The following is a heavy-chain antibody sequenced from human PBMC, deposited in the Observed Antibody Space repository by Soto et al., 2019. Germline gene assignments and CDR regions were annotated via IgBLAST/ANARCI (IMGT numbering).Heavy chain of an antibody. D-gene: IGHD3-22*01. J-gene: IGHJ4*02. V-gene: IGHV3-23*01. Sequence: PGGSLRLSCAASGFTFSSYAMGWVRQAPGKGLQWVSVINDSGDSTYYADSVKGRFTMSRDNADNSLYIQMNSLRDEDTANYSCVRDALDYYDTERLYFDNWGQGTLVT. CDR2: INDSGDST. CDR1: GFTFSSYA. CDR3: VRDALDYYDTERLYFDN.